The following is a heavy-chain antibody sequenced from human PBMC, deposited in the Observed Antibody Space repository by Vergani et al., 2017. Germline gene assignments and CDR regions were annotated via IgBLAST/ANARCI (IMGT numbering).Heavy chain of an antibody. D-gene: IGHD3-22*01. CDR3: ARAFGSSGYYYATYYYGMDV. J-gene: IGHJ6*02. CDR1: GGSISSGGYS. V-gene: IGHV4-30-2*01. CDR2: IYHSGST. Sequence: QLQLQESGSGLVKPSQTLSLTCAVSGGSISSGGYSWSWIRQPPGKGLEWIGYIYHSGSTYYNPSLKSRVTISVDTSKNQFSLKLSSVTAADTAVYYCARAFGSSGYYYATYYYGMDVWGQGTTVTVSS.